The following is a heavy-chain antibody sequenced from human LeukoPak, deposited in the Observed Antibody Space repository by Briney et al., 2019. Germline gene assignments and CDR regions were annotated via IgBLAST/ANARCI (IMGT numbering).Heavy chain of an antibody. CDR1: GYTFTSYD. D-gene: IGHD3-22*01. J-gene: IGHJ3*02. V-gene: IGHV1-8*01. CDR3: SYYDRRAFDI. CDR2: MNPNSGNT. Sequence: ASVKVSCKASGYTFTSYDINWVRQATGQGLEWMGWMNPNSGNTGYARKFQGRVTMTRNTSISTAYMELSSLRSEDTAVYYCSYYDRRAFDIWGQGTMVTVSS.